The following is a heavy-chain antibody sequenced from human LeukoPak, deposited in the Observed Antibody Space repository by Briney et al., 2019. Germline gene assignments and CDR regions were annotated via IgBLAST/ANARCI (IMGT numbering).Heavy chain of an antibody. CDR3: ARSYDFWSGHLATFFDY. D-gene: IGHD3-3*01. Sequence: PSETLSLTCTVSGGSISSSSYYWGWIRQPPGKGLEWIGSIYYSGSTYYNPSLKSRVTISVDTSKNQFSLKLSSVTAADTAVYYCARSYDFWSGHLATFFDYWGQGTLVTVSS. CDR2: IYYSGST. V-gene: IGHV4-39*01. CDR1: GGSISSSSYY. J-gene: IGHJ4*02.